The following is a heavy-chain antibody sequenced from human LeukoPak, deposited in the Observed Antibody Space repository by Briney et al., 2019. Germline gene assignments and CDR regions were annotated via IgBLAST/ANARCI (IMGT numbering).Heavy chain of an antibody. CDR2: ISSSSSTI. J-gene: IGHJ4*02. D-gene: IGHD1-26*01. Sequence: PGGSLRLSCAASGFTFSSYSMNWVRQAPGKGLEWVSYISSSSSTIYYADSVKGRFTISRDNAKNSLYLQMNSLRAEDTAVYYCAKGFGSYYSSGVFMAYWGQGTLVTVSS. CDR3: AKGFGSYYSSGVFMAY. CDR1: GFTFSSYS. V-gene: IGHV3-48*04.